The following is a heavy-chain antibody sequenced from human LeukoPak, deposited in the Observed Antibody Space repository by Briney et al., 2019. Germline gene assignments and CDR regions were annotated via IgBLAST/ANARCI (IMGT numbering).Heavy chain of an antibody. CDR1: GFTFSTYS. V-gene: IGHV3-48*01. CDR2: ISSSSSLI. J-gene: IGHJ4*02. CDR3: AREYFDY. Sequence: GGALRLSCAASGFTFSTYSMNWVRQAPGKGLEWISYISSSSSLIYYADSVKGRFTISRDNAKNSLYLQMNSLRAEDTAVYYCAREYFDYWGQGTLVTVSS.